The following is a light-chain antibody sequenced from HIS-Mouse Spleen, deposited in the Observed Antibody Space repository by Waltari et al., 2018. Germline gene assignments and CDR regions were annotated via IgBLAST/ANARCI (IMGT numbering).Light chain of an antibody. CDR3: QSYDSSNVV. Sequence: SSELTQDPAVSVALGQTVRITCQGDSLRSYYASCYQQKPGQAPVLVIYGKNNRPSGIPDRFSGSIDSSSNSASLTISGLKTEDEADYYCQSYDSSNVVFGGGTKLTVL. CDR2: GKN. J-gene: IGLJ2*01. V-gene: IGLV3-19*01. CDR1: SLRSYY.